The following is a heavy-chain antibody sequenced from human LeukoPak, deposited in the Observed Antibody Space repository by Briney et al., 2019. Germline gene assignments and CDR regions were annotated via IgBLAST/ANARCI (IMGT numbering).Heavy chain of an antibody. J-gene: IGHJ4*02. D-gene: IGHD2-2*01. Sequence: GGSLRLSCAASGFTFSRHWMHWVRQAPGKGLVWISRINSDASDTNYADFVKGRFTISRDNAKNTVYLQVNSLRDEDTAVYYCARICSSTDCLIPDWGQGTLVTVSS. V-gene: IGHV3-74*01. CDR2: INSDASDT. CDR3: ARICSSTDCLIPD. CDR1: GFTFSRHW.